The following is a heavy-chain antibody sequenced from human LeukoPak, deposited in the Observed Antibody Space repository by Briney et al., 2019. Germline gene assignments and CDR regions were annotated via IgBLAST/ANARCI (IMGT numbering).Heavy chain of an antibody. CDR3: AQIAVAGTFDL. Sequence: ASETLSLTCTVSGGSISSYYWSWIRQPPGKGLEWIGYIYYSGSTNYNPPLKSRVTISVDTSKNQFSLKLSSVTAADTAVYYCAQIAVAGTFDLWGRGTLVTVSS. CDR2: IYYSGST. V-gene: IGHV4-59*08. J-gene: IGHJ2*01. D-gene: IGHD6-19*01. CDR1: GGSISSYY.